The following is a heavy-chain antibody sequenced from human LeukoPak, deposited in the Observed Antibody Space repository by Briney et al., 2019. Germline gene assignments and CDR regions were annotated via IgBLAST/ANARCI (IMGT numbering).Heavy chain of an antibody. CDR3: ARAYYDSSGYYAGLGLDY. V-gene: IGHV1-18*03. CDR1: GYTFTSYG. J-gene: IGHJ4*02. D-gene: IGHD3-22*01. CDR2: ISAYNGNT. Sequence: ASVKVSCKASGYTFTSYGISWVRQAPGQGLEWMGWISAYNGNTNYAQKLQGRVTMTTDTSTSTAYMELSSLRSEDMAVYYCARAYYDSSGYYAGLGLDYWGQGTLVTVSS.